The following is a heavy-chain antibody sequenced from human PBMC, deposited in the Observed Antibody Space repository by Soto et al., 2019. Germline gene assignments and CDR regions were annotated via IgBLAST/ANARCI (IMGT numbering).Heavy chain of an antibody. Sequence: GGSLRLSCAVSGFTFSNYVMSWVRQAPGKGLEWVSAISSSGVNTYYADSVKGRFTISRDSSENTLNLQMNSLRAEDTAVYYCAKGTSSSWHYFDYWGQGSLVTVSS. CDR3: AKGTSSSWHYFDY. CDR2: ISSSGVNT. CDR1: GFTFSNYV. J-gene: IGHJ4*02. V-gene: IGHV3-23*01. D-gene: IGHD6-13*01.